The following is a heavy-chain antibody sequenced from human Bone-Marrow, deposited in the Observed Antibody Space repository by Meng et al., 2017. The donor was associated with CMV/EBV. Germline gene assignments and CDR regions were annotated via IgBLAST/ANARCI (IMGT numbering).Heavy chain of an antibody. CDR3: AREGSYDFWSGYDYYFDY. Sequence: YTFTSYAMHWVRQDPGQRREWMGWINAGNGNTKYSQKFQGRVTITRDTSASTAYMELSSLRSEDTAVYYCAREGSYDFWSGYDYYFDYWGQGTLVTVSS. CDR2: INAGNGNT. J-gene: IGHJ4*02. D-gene: IGHD3-3*01. CDR1: YTFTSYA. V-gene: IGHV1-3*01.